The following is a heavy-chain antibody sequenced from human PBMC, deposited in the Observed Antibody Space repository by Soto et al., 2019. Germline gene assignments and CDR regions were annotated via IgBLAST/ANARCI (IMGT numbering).Heavy chain of an antibody. CDR2: INPTTTTT. CDR1: ENTFSTYS. D-gene: IGHD6-13*01. V-gene: IGHV1-46*01. J-gene: IGHJ3*02. Sequence: ASVKVSCKASENTFSTYSLHWVRQAPGQGLEWMGVINPTTTTTTDAQKFQRRVTMTRDTSTSTVSLELSSLRSEDTAVYHFAIFLYSTSWYVRAFDMWGQGTIVTVSS. CDR3: AIFLYSTSWYVRAFDM.